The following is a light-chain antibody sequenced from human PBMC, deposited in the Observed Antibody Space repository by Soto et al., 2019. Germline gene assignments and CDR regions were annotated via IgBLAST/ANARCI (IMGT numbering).Light chain of an antibody. CDR3: QSYDSSLSGSV. Sequence: QSVLTQPPSVSGAPGQRVTISCTGSSSNIGAGYAVHWYQQFPGIAPKLLIYDNTNRPSGVPDRFSGSKSGTSASLAITGLQAEGEADYYCQSYDSSLSGSVFGGGTKLTVL. CDR2: DNT. J-gene: IGLJ2*01. V-gene: IGLV1-40*01. CDR1: SSNIGAGYA.